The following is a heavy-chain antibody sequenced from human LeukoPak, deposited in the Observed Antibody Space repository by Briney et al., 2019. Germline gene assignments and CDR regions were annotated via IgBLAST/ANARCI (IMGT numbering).Heavy chain of an antibody. CDR3: ARDLADSSFAY. D-gene: IGHD3-22*01. J-gene: IGHJ4*02. CDR2: IYYSGST. V-gene: IGHV4-59*01. Sequence: SETLSLTCTVSGGSISSYYWSWIRQPPGKGLEWIGYIYYSGSTNYNPSLKSRVTISVDTSKNQFSLKLSSVTAADTAVYYCARDLADSSFAYWGQGTLVTVSS. CDR1: GGSISSYY.